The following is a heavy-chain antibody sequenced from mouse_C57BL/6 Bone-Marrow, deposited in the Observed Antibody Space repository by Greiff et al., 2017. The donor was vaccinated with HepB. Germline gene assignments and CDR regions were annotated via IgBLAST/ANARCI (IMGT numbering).Heavy chain of an antibody. D-gene: IGHD4-1*01. V-gene: IGHV5-9*01. J-gene: IGHJ2*01. CDR2: ISGGGGNT. Sequence: EVKLVESGGGLVKPGGSLKLSCAASGFTFSSYTMSWVRQTPEKRLEWVATISGGGGNTYYPDSVKGRFTISRDNAKNTLYLQMSSLRSEDTALYYCARHPILTGYFDYWGQGTTLTVSS. CDR1: GFTFSSYT. CDR3: ARHPILTGYFDY.